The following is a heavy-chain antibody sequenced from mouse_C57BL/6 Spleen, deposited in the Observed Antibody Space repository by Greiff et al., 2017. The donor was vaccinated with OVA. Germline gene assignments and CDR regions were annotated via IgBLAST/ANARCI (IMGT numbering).Heavy chain of an antibody. CDR1: GYTFTSYW. D-gene: IGHD3-2*02. J-gene: IGHJ3*01. Sequence: VQLQQSGAELVMPGASVKLSCKASGYTFTSYWMHWVKQRPGQGLEWIGEIDPSDSYTNYNQKFKGKSTLTVDKSSSTAYMQLSSLTSEDAAVYYCARQDNSGYVGWGQGTLVTVSA. CDR3: ARQDNSGYVG. V-gene: IGHV1-69*01. CDR2: IDPSDSYT.